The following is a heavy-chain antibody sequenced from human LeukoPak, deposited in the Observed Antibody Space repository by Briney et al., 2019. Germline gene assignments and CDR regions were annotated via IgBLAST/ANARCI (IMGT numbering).Heavy chain of an antibody. J-gene: IGHJ4*02. CDR3: ASLWSSSRYFDY. V-gene: IGHV1-69*05. D-gene: IGHD6-6*01. CDR2: IIPIFGTA. Sequence: GASVKVSCKASGGTFSSYAMSWVRQAPGQGLEWMGGIIPIFGTANYAQKFQGRVTITTDESTSTAYMELSSLRSEDTAVYYCASLWSSSRYFDYWGQGTLVTVSS. CDR1: GGTFSSYA.